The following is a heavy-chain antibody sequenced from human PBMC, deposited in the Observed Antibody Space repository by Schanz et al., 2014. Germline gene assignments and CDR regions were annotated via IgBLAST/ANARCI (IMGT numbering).Heavy chain of an antibody. CDR1: GYTFTSDS. CDR3: ARDGVDAAAGGNY. Sequence: QVQLIQSGAEVKKPGASVKVSCKASGYTFTSDSMHWVRQASGQGLEWMGMINPSGGSTTYAQKFQGRVTMTRDTSTSTVYMELSSLRSEDTAVYYCARDGVDAAAGGNYWGQGTLVTVSS. D-gene: IGHD6-13*01. CDR2: INPSGGST. V-gene: IGHV1-46*03. J-gene: IGHJ4*02.